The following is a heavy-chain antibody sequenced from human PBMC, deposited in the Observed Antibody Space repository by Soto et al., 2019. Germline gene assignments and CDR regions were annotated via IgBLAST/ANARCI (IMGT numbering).Heavy chain of an antibody. CDR1: GFSLSTSGVG. CDR3: AQRRSGDYARYHSYGVDV. J-gene: IGHJ6*02. Sequence: QITLKESGPTLVKPTQTLTLTCTFSGFSLSTSGVGVGWIRQPPGKALEWLALIYWDDDKRYNPSLKSRLTITKDTSNKQVVLTMNNMDPVDTGTYYCAQRRSGDYARYHSYGVDVWGQGTTVTVSS. CDR2: IYWDDDK. D-gene: IGHD4-17*01. V-gene: IGHV2-5*02.